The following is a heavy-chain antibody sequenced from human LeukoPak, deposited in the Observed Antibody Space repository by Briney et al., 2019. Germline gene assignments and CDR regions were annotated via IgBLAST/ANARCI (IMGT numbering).Heavy chain of an antibody. J-gene: IGHJ4*02. CDR2: ISFDGNKK. Sequence: GGSLRLSCAASGFTFSSYGMHWVRQAPGKGLEWVALISFDGNKKYNADSVRGRFTISRDNSKNTLYLQMSSLRDADTALYYCANWREGARPGFDYWGQGALVTVSS. CDR1: GFTFSSYG. D-gene: IGHD1-26*01. CDR3: ANWREGARPGFDY. V-gene: IGHV3-30-3*01.